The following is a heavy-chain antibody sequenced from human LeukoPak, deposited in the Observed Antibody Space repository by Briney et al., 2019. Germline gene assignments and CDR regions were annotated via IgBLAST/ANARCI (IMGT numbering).Heavy chain of an antibody. Sequence: GESLKISCKGSGYSSTSYWIGWVRQMPGKGLEWVGIIYPDDSDTRYSPSFQDQVTISADKSISTAYLQWSSLKASDTAMYYCARHYPGGDYFIDYWGQGTLVTVSS. D-gene: IGHD4-17*01. CDR3: ARHYPGGDYFIDY. V-gene: IGHV5-51*01. CDR2: IYPDDSDT. J-gene: IGHJ4*02. CDR1: GYSSTSYW.